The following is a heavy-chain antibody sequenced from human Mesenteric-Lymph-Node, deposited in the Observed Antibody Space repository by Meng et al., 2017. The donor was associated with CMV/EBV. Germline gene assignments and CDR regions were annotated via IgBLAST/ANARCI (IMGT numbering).Heavy chain of an antibody. J-gene: IGHJ4*02. D-gene: IGHD5-12*01. CDR3: VRDLRSGYDSH. Sequence: GGSLRLSCAASGFTFSSYWMHWVRQAPGKGLVWVSRINSDGSSTNYADSVEGRFTISRDNAKNTMYLQMNSLRAEDTAVYYCVRDLRSGYDSHWGQGTLVTVSS. CDR1: GFTFSSYW. CDR2: INSDGSST. V-gene: IGHV3-74*01.